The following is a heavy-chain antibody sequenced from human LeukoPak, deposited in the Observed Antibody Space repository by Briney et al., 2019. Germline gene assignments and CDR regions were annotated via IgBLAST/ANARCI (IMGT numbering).Heavy chain of an antibody. V-gene: IGHV1-2*02. J-gene: IGHJ4*02. CDR1: GYTFTGYY. CDR2: INPNSGGT. D-gene: IGHD1-14*01. Sequence: ASVKVSCKASGYTFTGYYMNWVRQAPGQGLEWMGWINPNSGGTNYAQKFQGRVTMTRDTSISTAYMELSRLRSDDTAVYYCARFLWRAGGFDYWGQGTLVTVSS. CDR3: ARFLWRAGGFDY.